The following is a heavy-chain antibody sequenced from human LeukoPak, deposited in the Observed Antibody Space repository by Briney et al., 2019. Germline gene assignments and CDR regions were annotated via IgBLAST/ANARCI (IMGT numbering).Heavy chain of an antibody. Sequence: ASVKVSCKVSGYTLTELSMHWVRRAPGKGLEWMGGFDPEDGETIYAQKFQGRVTMTEDTSTDTAYMELSSLRSEDTAVYYCATDMGIVATTEVYWGQGTLVTVSS. CDR3: ATDMGIVATTEVY. CDR1: GYTLTELS. D-gene: IGHD5-12*01. V-gene: IGHV1-24*01. J-gene: IGHJ4*02. CDR2: FDPEDGET.